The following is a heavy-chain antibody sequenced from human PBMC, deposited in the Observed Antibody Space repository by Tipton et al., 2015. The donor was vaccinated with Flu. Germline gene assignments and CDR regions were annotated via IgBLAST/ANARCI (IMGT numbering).Heavy chain of an antibody. V-gene: IGHV1-46*01. J-gene: IGHJ4*02. Sequence: QLVQSGAEVKKPGASVTLSCKASGYTFTSYNMHWVRQAPGQGLEWMGIIYPTGGGTYYAQKFQGRVTMTRDRSSSTVSMELSSLRSEDTALYLCARDGGAGSYSCGNWGQGTLVTGSS. CDR2: IYPTGGGT. CDR1: GYTFTSYN. CDR3: ARDGGAGSYSCGN. D-gene: IGHD3-10*01.